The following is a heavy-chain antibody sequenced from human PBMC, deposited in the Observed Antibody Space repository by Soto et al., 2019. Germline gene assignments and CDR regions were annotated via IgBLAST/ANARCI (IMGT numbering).Heavy chain of an antibody. J-gene: IGHJ4*02. V-gene: IGHV3-30-3*01. CDR2: VSYGGSER. D-gene: IGHD3-9*01. CDR3: AKDGEYYDILTGYPHAPLAY. Sequence: GGSLRLSCAASGFTFTRFPMHWVRQAPGKGLERVAVVSYGGSERYYADSVKGRFTISRDDSKNTLYLQMNSLRAEDTAVYYCAKDGEYYDILTGYPHAPLAYWGQGTLVTVSS. CDR1: GFTFTRFP.